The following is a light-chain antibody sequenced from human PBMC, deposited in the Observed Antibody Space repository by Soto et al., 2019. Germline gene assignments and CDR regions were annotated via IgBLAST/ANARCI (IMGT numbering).Light chain of an antibody. CDR1: QSVSSN. J-gene: IGKJ2*01. Sequence: EIVMTQSPATLSVSPGERATLSGRASQSVSSNLAWYQQKPGQAPRLLIYGASTRATGIPARFSGSGSGTEFTLTISSVQSEDFAVYYCQQYNNWPYTFGQGTKLEIK. CDR2: GAS. CDR3: QQYNNWPYT. V-gene: IGKV3-15*01.